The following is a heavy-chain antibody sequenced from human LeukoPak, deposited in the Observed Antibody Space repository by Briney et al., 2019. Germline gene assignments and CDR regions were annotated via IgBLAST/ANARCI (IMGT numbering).Heavy chain of an antibody. D-gene: IGHD6-19*01. J-gene: IGHJ4*02. Sequence: ASVTVSCKASGFDFRDYLIHWVRQAPGEGLEWMGSINPDTEDSKIAQQFQGRVTMTRDASITTVYMDLSGLTSDDTALYYCTRGRFSSGWNLLGYWGQGSLVIVPS. V-gene: IGHV1-2*02. CDR2: INPDTEDS. CDR1: GFDFRDYL. CDR3: TRGRFSSGWNLLGY.